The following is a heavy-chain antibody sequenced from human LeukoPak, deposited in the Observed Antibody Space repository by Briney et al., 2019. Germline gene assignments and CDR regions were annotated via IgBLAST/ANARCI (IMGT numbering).Heavy chain of an antibody. CDR3: VKDRGSSYRFDY. CDR1: GFTFSIYT. V-gene: IGHV3-23*01. D-gene: IGHD6-6*01. CDR2: INGDGNT. J-gene: IGHJ4*02. Sequence: GGSLRLSCAASGFTFSIYTMSWVRQAPGKGLEWVSTINGDGNTYYADSVEGRFTISRDNSKNTVFLLMNSPSAEDAAVYYCVKDRGSSYRFDYWGQGTLVTVSS.